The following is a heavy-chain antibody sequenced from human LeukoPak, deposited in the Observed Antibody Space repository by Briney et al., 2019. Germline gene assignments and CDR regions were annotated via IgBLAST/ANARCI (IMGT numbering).Heavy chain of an antibody. CDR2: INSYSGAT. J-gene: IGHJ5*01. CDR1: GYTFTANY. Sequence: ASVKVSCKTSGYTFTANYIHWVRQAPGQGLGWVGWINSYSGATKYAQKSQGRVTMTRDTSIRTTYMELDRLTLDDTAVYYCARGSGTSWFDYWGQGTLVTVSS. D-gene: IGHD2-2*01. CDR3: ARGSGTSWFDY. V-gene: IGHV1-2*02.